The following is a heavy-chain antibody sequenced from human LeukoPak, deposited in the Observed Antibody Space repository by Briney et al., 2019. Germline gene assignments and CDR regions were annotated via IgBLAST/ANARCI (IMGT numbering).Heavy chain of an antibody. J-gene: IGHJ4*02. V-gene: IGHV3-64*01. CDR2: ISSNGGST. D-gene: IGHD5-24*01. Sequence: GGSLRLSCAASGFTFSSYAMHWVRQAPGKGREYVSAISSNGGSTYYANSVKGRFTISRDNSKNTLYLQMGSLRAEDMAVYYCARLGYNSDVDYWGQGTLVTVSS. CDR1: GFTFSSYA. CDR3: ARLGYNSDVDY.